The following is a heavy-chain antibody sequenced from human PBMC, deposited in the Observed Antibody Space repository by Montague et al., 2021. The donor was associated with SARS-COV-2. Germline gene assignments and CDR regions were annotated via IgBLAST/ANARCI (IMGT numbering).Heavy chain of an antibody. Sequence: SETLSLTCTVSGGSISSSSYYWGWIRQPPGKGLEWIGSIYYSGSTYYNPSLKSRVTISVDTSKNQFSLKLSSVTAADTAVYYCARKEMKYISIWSTRGNWFDPWGQGTLVTVSS. CDR3: ARKEMKYISIWSTRGNWFDP. D-gene: IGHD6-13*01. J-gene: IGHJ5*02. CDR2: IYYSGST. V-gene: IGHV4-39*01. CDR1: GGSISSSSYY.